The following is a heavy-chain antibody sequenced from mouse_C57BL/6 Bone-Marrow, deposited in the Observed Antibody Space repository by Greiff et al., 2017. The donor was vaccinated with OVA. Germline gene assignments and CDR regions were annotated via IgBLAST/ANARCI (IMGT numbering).Heavy chain of an antibody. Sequence: VQLQQPGAELVMPGASVKLSCKASGYTFTSYWMHWVKQRPGQGLEWIGEIDPSDSYTNYNQKFKGKSTLTVDKSSSTAYMQLSSLTSEDSAVYYCARNLRIYYGNSFDYWGQGTTLTVSS. CDR3: ARNLRIYYGNSFDY. V-gene: IGHV1-69*01. D-gene: IGHD2-1*01. CDR2: IDPSDSYT. J-gene: IGHJ2*01. CDR1: GYTFTSYW.